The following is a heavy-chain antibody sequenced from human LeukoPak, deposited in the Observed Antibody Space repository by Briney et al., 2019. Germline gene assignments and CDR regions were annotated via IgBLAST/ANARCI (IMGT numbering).Heavy chain of an antibody. V-gene: IGHV4-59*01. CDR1: GGSITNYF. J-gene: IGHJ4*02. Sequence: MASETLSLTCTVSGGSITNYFWSWIRQPPGKGLEWIGIIYYNGTSTYNPSLENRGTITADTSKNQISLKLSSVSAADTAVYYCAREASAAAGSESFDYWGQGTLVTVSS. CDR2: IYYNGTS. D-gene: IGHD6-13*01. CDR3: AREASAAAGSESFDY.